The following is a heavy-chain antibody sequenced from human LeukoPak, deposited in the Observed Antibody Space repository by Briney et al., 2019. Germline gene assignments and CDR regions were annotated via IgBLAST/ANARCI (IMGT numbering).Heavy chain of an antibody. V-gene: IGHV4-39*01. J-gene: IGHJ5*02. D-gene: IGHD3-10*01. CDR1: GGSISSSSYY. CDR2: IYYSGST. CDR3: CGSGRVYNWFDP. Sequence: PSETLSLTCTVSGGSISSSSYYWGWIRQPPGKGLEWIGSIYYSGSTYYNPSLKSRVTISVDTSKNQFSLKLSSVTAADTAVYYCCGSGRVYNWFDPWGQGTLVTASS.